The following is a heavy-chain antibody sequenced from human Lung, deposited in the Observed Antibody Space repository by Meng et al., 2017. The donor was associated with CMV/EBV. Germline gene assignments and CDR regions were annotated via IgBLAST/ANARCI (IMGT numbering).Heavy chain of an antibody. J-gene: IGHJ4*02. CDR3: ARQDSYTNYYFDL. Sequence: GESLKISCKGSGYSFTTHWIGWVRQMPGKGLEWMGVIYPGDSDTTYSPSVQGRVTISADKSITTAYLQLRSLKASDTAVYYCARQDSYTNYYFDLWGRGTLVTVSS. V-gene: IGHV5-51*01. CDR2: IYPGDSDT. CDR1: GYSFTTHW. D-gene: IGHD4-11*01.